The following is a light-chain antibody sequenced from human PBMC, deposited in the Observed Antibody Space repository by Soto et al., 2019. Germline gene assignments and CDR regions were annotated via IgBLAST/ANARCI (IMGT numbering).Light chain of an antibody. J-gene: IGLJ1*01. CDR3: LLIYPGVGEG. V-gene: IGLV7-46*01. CDR1: TGAVTSGHY. Sequence: QTVVTQEPSLTVSPGGTVTLTCGSSTGAVTSGHYPHWFQQKSGQAPRTLIYDTNNRHSWTPARFSGSLLGGKGALTLSDAQPEDEADYYCLLIYPGVGEGFGTGTKLTVL. CDR2: DTN.